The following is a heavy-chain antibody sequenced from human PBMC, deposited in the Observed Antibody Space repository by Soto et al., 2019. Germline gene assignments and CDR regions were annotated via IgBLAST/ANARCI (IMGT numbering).Heavy chain of an antibody. CDR1: GGPISSKTNY. CDR2: IYYSGHT. D-gene: IGHD3-3*01. J-gene: IGHJ5*02. Sequence: SETLSLTCNVSGGPISSKTNYWGWIRQPPGKGLEWIASIYYSGHTYYNPSLKSRVTISVDTSKNHFSLKLSSVTATDTAVYYCARESRYYDFWSGYYAPPDWFDHWGQGTLVTVSS. CDR3: ARESRYYDFWSGYYAPPDWFDH. V-gene: IGHV4-39*02.